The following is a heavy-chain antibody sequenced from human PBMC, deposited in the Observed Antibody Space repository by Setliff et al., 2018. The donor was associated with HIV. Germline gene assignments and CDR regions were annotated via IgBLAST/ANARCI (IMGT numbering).Heavy chain of an antibody. V-gene: IGHV1-8*01. J-gene: IGHJ4*02. CDR1: GYTFTNYD. CDR2: MNPDSGLT. Sequence: ASVQVSCKASGYTFTNYDINWVRQVPGQGLEWMGRMNPDSGLTDYAPKLQGRVIMTRNTSITTAYMQVTRLRSDDTAVYYCARGSFGGSYSSFWGQGTLVTVSS. D-gene: IGHD1-26*01. CDR3: ARGSFGGSYSSF.